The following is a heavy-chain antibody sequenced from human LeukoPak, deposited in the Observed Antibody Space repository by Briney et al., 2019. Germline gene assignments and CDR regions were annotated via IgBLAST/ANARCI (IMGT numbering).Heavy chain of an antibody. V-gene: IGHV4-59*11. Sequence: SETLSLTCTVSGGSISSHYWTWIRQSPVKGLEWIGDISNSGSTNYNPSLKSRVTISVDTSKNQFSLKLSSVTAADTAVYYCARGADDAFDIWGQGTMVTVSS. CDR3: ARGADDAFDI. CDR2: ISNSGST. J-gene: IGHJ3*02. D-gene: IGHD1-26*01. CDR1: GGSISSHY.